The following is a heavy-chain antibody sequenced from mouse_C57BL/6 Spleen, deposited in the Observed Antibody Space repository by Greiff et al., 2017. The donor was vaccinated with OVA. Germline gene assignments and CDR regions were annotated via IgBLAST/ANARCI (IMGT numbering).Heavy chain of an antibody. V-gene: IGHV1-55*01. J-gene: IGHJ3*01. CDR2: IYPGSGST. Sequence: VQLQQPGAELVKPGASVKMSCKASGYTFTSYWITWVKQRPGQGLEWIGDIYPGSGSTNYNEKFKSKATLTVDTASSTAYMQLSSLTSEDSAVYYFAGRGPNCTGFAYWGQGTLVTVSA. CDR3: AGRGPNCTGFAY. D-gene: IGHD4-1*02. CDR1: GYTFTSYW.